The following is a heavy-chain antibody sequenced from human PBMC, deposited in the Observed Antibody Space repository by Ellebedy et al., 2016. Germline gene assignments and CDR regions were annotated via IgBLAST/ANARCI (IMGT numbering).Heavy chain of an antibody. CDR1: GYTFTSYG. D-gene: IGHD5-24*01. CDR3: ARSRDGYNEGVGDY. Sequence: SVKVSXKASGYTFTSYGISWVRQAPGQGLEWMGRIIPILGIANYAQKFQGRVTITADKSTSTAYMELSSLRSEDTAVYYCARSRDGYNEGVGDYWGQGTLVTVSS. J-gene: IGHJ4*02. CDR2: IIPILGIA. V-gene: IGHV1-69*04.